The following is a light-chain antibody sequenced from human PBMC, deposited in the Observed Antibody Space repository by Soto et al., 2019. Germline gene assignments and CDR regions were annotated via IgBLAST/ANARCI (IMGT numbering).Light chain of an antibody. J-gene: IGKJ1*01. V-gene: IGKV3-20*01. CDR2: GAS. CDR1: QSVSSSF. CDR3: QKYGSSPWT. Sequence: EIVLTQSPGTLSLSPGERATLSCRASQSVSSSFLAWYQQKPGQAPRLLIYGASSRATGIPDRFSGSGSGTDLTLTISRLEPEEFAVYYCQKYGSSPWTFGQGTKVEIE.